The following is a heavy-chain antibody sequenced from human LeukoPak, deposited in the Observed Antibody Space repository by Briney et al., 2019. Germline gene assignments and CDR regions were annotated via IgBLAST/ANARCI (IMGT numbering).Heavy chain of an antibody. D-gene: IGHD2-8*01. V-gene: IGHV1-69*04. Sequence: SVKVSCKASGGTFSSYAISWVRQAPGQGLEWMGRIIPILGIANYAQKFQGRVTITADKSTSTAYMELSSLRSEVTAVYYCARPHCTNGVCYSFNYWGQGTLVTVSS. CDR2: IIPILGIA. CDR1: GGTFSSYA. CDR3: ARPHCTNGVCYSFNY. J-gene: IGHJ4*02.